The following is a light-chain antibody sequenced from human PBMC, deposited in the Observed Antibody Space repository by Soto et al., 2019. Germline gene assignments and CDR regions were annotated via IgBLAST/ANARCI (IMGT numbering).Light chain of an antibody. CDR1: SSNIGSDI. CDR3: AAWDGSLNGWV. J-gene: IGLJ3*02. Sequence: QLVLTQPPSASGTPGQRVTISCSGSSSNIGSDIVNWYQQIPGTAPKLLIYSNNQRPSGVPDRFSGSKSGTSASLAISGLQSEDEADYYCAAWDGSLNGWVFGGGTKLTVL. CDR2: SNN. V-gene: IGLV1-44*01.